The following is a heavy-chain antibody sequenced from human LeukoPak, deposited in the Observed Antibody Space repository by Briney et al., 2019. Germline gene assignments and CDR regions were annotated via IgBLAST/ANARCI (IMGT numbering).Heavy chain of an antibody. J-gene: IGHJ4*02. CDR1: GIPFEDAW. CDR3: TWMSTVLTVDY. D-gene: IGHD4/OR15-4a*01. CDR2: ITKDGTT. Sequence: GSLRLSCVLPGIPFEDAWMSWVRPAPGKGLEWVGRITKDGTTDYATPVKGRFTISRDNSKTTFYLQMNSLRTDDTSIYYCTWMSTVLTVDYWGQGTLVTVSS. V-gene: IGHV3-15*01.